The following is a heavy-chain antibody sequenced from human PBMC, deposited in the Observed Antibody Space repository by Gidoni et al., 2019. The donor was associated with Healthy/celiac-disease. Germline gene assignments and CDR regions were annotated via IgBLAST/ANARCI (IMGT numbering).Heavy chain of an antibody. J-gene: IGHJ6*02. CDR3: ARMPTMHMDV. D-gene: IGHD2-2*01. Sequence: EVQLVESGGGLVKPGGSLRLSCAASGFTFSSYSMNWVRQAPGKGREWVSSISSSSSYIYYADSVKGRFTISRDNAKNSLYLQMNSLRAEDTAVYYCARMPTMHMDVWGQGTTVTVSS. V-gene: IGHV3-21*01. CDR1: GFTFSSYS. CDR2: ISSSSSYI.